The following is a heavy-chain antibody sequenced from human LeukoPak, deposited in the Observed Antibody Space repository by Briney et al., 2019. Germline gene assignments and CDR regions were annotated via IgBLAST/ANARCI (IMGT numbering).Heavy chain of an antibody. V-gene: IGHV1-69*13. CDR2: IIPIFGTA. CDR1: GYTFTGYY. Sequence: SVKVSCKASGYTFTGYYMHWVRQAPGQGLEWMGGIIPIFGTANYAQKFQGRVTITADESTSTAYMELSSLRSEDTAVYYCARGVVVAAYDAFDIWGQGTMVTVSS. CDR3: ARGVVVAAYDAFDI. J-gene: IGHJ3*02. D-gene: IGHD2-15*01.